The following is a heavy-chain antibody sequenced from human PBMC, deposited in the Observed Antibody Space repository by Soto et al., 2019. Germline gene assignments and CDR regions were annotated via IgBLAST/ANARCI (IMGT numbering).Heavy chain of an antibody. CDR1: GGSVSIGTYY. Sequence: QVQLQESGPGLVKPSETLSLTCTVPGGSVSIGTYYWSWIRQPPGKGLEWIGFIHYSWSTNYNPSLKSRVTMSVDTSKNQFSRKLTSVNAADTAVYYCTRGGDAYKNGHWGQGTLVTVSS. CDR3: TRGGDAYKNGH. V-gene: IGHV4-61*01. J-gene: IGHJ4*02. D-gene: IGHD2-21*01. CDR2: IHYSWST.